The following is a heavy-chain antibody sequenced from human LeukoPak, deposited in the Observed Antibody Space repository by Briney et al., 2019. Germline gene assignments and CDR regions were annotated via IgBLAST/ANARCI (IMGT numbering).Heavy chain of an antibody. CDR2: ITGSGGST. CDR3: AKHPFGDSSGYYYYY. D-gene: IGHD3-22*01. J-gene: IGHJ4*02. Sequence: PGGSLRLSCAPSGFTFDNFAMTWVRQAPGKGLEWVSEITGSGGSTYYADSVKGRFTISRDNSKNTLYLQMNSLRAEDTAVYYCAKHPFGDSSGYYYYYWGQGTLVTVSS. CDR1: GFTFDNFA. V-gene: IGHV3-23*01.